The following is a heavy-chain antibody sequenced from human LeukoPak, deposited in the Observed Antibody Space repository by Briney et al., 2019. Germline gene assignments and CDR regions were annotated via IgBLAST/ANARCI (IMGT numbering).Heavy chain of an antibody. D-gene: IGHD4-17*01. V-gene: IGHV3-23*01. J-gene: IGHJ4*02. Sequence: PGGSLRLSCAASGFTFSSYAMTWVRQASGKGLEWVSTISGSDGRTDYADSVKGRFTISRDNSKNTVYLQMNSLSAEDTAVYYCANEIRPNDYWGQGTLVTVSS. CDR2: ISGSDGRT. CDR1: GFTFSSYA. CDR3: ANEIRPNDY.